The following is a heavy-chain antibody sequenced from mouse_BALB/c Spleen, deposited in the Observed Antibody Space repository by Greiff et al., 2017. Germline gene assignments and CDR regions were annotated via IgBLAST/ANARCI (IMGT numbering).Heavy chain of an antibody. Sequence: EVKLVESGAELVKPGASVKLSCTASGFNIKDTYMHWVKQRPEQGLEWIGRIDPANGNTKYDPKFQGKATITADTSSNTAYLQLSSLTSEDTAVYYCARGSLDGYYDWYFDVWGAGTTVTVSS. CDR3: ARGSLDGYYDWYFDV. CDR1: GFNIKDTY. J-gene: IGHJ1*01. CDR2: IDPANGNT. V-gene: IGHV14-3*02. D-gene: IGHD2-3*01.